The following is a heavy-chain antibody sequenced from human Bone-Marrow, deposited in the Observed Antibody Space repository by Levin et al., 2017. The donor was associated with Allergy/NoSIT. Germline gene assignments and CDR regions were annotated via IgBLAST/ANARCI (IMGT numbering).Heavy chain of an antibody. V-gene: IGHV4-61*01. CDR2: IYYSGST. J-gene: IGHJ2*01. CDR3: ARATTVTTPWYFDL. Sequence: SETLSLTCTVSGGSVSSGSYYWSWIRQPPGKGLEWIGYIYYSGSTNYNPSLKSRVTISVDTSKNQFSLKLSSVTAADTAVYYCARATTVTTPWYFDLWGRGTLVTVSS. D-gene: IGHD4-17*01. CDR1: GGSVSSGSYY.